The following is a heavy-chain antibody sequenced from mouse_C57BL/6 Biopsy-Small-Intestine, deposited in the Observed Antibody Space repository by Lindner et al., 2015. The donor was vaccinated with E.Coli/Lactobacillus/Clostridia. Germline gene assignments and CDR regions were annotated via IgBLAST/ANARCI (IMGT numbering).Heavy chain of an antibody. J-gene: IGHJ2*01. CDR2: IYPTSGDT. CDR1: GDTLTTYG. V-gene: IGHV1-81*01. CDR3: TRGTGDY. D-gene: IGHD3-3*01. Sequence: VQLQESGAELARPGASVKLSCRASGDTLTTYGISWVKQRTGQGLEWIGEIYPTSGDTYYNEKFKGKATLTADKSSNTAHMELRSLTSEDSAVYFCTRGTGDYWGQGTTLTVSS.